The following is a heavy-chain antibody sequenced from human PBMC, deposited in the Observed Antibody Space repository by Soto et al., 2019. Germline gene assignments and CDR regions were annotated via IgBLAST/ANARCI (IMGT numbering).Heavy chain of an antibody. Sequence: EVQLVESGGGLVQPGRSLRLSCAASGFTFDTYAMHWVRQAPGKGLEWVSGISWNSGSRGYADSVKGRFTISRDNAKNSLYLQMNSLRAEDTALYYCARVPGWFGDPQGYFDYWGQGTLVTVSS. CDR2: ISWNSGSR. J-gene: IGHJ4*02. D-gene: IGHD3-10*01. CDR1: GFTFDTYA. V-gene: IGHV3-9*01. CDR3: ARVPGWFGDPQGYFDY.